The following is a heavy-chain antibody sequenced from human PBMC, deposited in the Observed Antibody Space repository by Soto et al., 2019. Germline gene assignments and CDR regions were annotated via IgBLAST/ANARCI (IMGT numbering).Heavy chain of an antibody. CDR3: ARRIVDTETFDY. CDR1: GGSISSESYY. Sequence: LSLTCSVSGGSISSESYYWGWIRQSPEKGLEWIASISYSGSTNYNPTLKSRLIISVDTSKNQFSLTLTSVTAADTAVYYCARRIVDTETFDYWGQGTLVTVSS. CDR2: ISYSGST. D-gene: IGHD5-12*01. J-gene: IGHJ4*02. V-gene: IGHV4-39*01.